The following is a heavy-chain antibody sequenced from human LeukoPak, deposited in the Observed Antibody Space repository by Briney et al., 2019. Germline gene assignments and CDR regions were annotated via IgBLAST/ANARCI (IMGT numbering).Heavy chain of an antibody. Sequence: PSETLSLTCTVSGGSTSSYYWSWIRQPPGKGLEWIGYIYYSGSTNYNPSLKSRVTISVDTSKNQFSLKLSSVTAADAAVYYCARSRQQLFLDFDYWGQGTLVTVSS. CDR2: IYYSGST. J-gene: IGHJ4*02. CDR3: ARSRQQLFLDFDY. V-gene: IGHV4-59*08. D-gene: IGHD6-13*01. CDR1: GGSTSSYY.